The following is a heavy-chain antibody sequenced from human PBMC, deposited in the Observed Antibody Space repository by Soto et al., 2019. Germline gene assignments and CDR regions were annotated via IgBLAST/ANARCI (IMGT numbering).Heavy chain of an antibody. D-gene: IGHD6-25*01. Sequence: GGSLRLSCAASGFTFSSYGMHWVRQAPGKGLEWVAVISYDGSNKYYADSVKGRFTISRDNSKNTLYLQMNSLRAEDTAVYYCAKHPDPALAPGYWGQGTLVTVSS. CDR3: AKHPDPALAPGY. V-gene: IGHV3-30*18. CDR2: ISYDGSNK. J-gene: IGHJ4*02. CDR1: GFTFSSYG.